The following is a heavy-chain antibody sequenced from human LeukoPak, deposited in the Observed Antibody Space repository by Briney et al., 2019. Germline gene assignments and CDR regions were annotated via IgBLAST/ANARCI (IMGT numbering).Heavy chain of an antibody. Sequence: LETLSLTCAVYGGSFSGYYWSWIRQPPGKGLEWIGEINHSGSTNYNPSLKSRVTISVDTSKNQFSLKLSSVTAADTAVYYCARGCRSGYCVLTNWGQGTLVTVSS. J-gene: IGHJ4*02. D-gene: IGHD3-22*01. CDR3: ARGCRSGYCVLTN. V-gene: IGHV4-34*01. CDR1: GGSFSGYY. CDR2: INHSGST.